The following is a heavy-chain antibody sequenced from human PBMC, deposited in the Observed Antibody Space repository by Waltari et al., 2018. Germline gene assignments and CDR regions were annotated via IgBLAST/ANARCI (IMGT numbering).Heavy chain of an antibody. V-gene: IGHV4-39*07. D-gene: IGHD1-26*01. Sequence: QLQLQESGPGLVKPSETLFLTCNVSGGSISDTSYFWGWVRQPPGKGLEWIGSISRRESALYKSTLTSGATISLYNAKDQLFLKLTSLTAADTATYYCTRDANVGPPPPIGYWGQGALVTVS. J-gene: IGHJ4*02. CDR2: ISRRESA. CDR1: GGSISDTSYF. CDR3: TRDANVGPPPPIGY.